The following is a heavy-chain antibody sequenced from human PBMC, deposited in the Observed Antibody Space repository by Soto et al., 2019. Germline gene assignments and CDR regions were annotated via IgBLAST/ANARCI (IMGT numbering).Heavy chain of an antibody. J-gene: IGHJ5*02. CDR3: ARAVLGYCSSTSCYGVDP. CDR2: IYYSGST. Sequence: SETLSLTCTVSGGSISSGDYYWSWIRQPPGKGLEWIGYIYYSGSTYYNPSLKSRVTISVDTSKNQFSLKLSSVTAADTAVYYCARAVLGYCSSTSCYGVDPWGQGTLVTVSS. V-gene: IGHV4-30-4*01. D-gene: IGHD2-2*01. CDR1: GGSISSGDYY.